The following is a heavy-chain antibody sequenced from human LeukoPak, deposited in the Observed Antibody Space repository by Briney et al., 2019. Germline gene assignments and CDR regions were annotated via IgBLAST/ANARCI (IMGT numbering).Heavy chain of an antibody. CDR2: IKHSGST. CDR3: SREAYDISGYSLFDD. J-gene: IGHJ4*02. V-gene: IGHV4-34*01. Sequence: SETLSLTCAVYGGSFSNSYWSWIRQPPGKGLEWIGEIKHSGSTNYNQSLKSRITISLDTSRTQFSLMVAPVTAADTAVYYLSREAYDISGYSLFDDWGQGTMVTVSS. CDR1: GGSFSNSY. D-gene: IGHD3-22*01.